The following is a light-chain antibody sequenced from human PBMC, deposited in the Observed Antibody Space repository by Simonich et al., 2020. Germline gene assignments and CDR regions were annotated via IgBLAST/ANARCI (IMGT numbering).Light chain of an antibody. CDR1: SSDVGGYNY. Sequence: QSALTQPASVSGSPGQSITISCPGTSSDVGGYNYVSWYPQHPGKAPNRMIYDVSKLPSGVSNRFSGSKSGNTASLTISGLQAEDEADYYCSSYTSSSTLVFGGGTKLTVL. CDR2: DVS. CDR3: SSYTSSSTLV. V-gene: IGLV2-14*01. J-gene: IGLJ3*02.